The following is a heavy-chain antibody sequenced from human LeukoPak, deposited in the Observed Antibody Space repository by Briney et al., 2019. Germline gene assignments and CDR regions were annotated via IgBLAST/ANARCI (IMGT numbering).Heavy chain of an antibody. CDR1: GFTFSSYA. V-gene: IGHV3-23*01. J-gene: IGHJ4*02. D-gene: IGHD3-10*01. CDR2: ISGSGGST. Sequence: GGSLGLSCAASGFTFSSYAMSWVRQAPGKGLEWVSAISGSGGSTYYADSVKGRFPISRDNSKNTLYLQMNSLRAEDTAVYYCAKAYYGSGSDLDYWGQGTLVTVSS. CDR3: AKAYYGSGSDLDY.